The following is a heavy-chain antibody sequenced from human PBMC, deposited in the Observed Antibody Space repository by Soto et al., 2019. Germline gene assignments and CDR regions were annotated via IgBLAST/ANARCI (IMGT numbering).Heavy chain of an antibody. D-gene: IGHD3-3*01. V-gene: IGHV3-30-3*01. CDR2: ISYDGSNK. Sequence: GESLKISCAASGFTFSSYAMHWVRQAPGKGLEWVAVISYDGSNKYYADSVKGRFTISRDNSKNTLYLQMNSLRAEDTAVYYCARDLRDYDFWSGYYPGDYYGMDVWGQGTTVTVSS. CDR3: ARDLRDYDFWSGYYPGDYYGMDV. J-gene: IGHJ6*02. CDR1: GFTFSSYA.